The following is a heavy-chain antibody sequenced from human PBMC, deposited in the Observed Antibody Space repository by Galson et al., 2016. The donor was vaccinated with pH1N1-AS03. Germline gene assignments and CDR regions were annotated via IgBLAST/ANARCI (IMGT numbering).Heavy chain of an antibody. V-gene: IGHV3-9*01. Sequence: SLRLSCAGSGFTFDDYAMHWVRQAPGKGLEWVSGISWNSGTIGYTDSVKGRFTISRDNAKNSLYLQMNSLRAEDTALYHCAKSPGYCSAGSCSDQGYFDYWGQGTLVTVSS. J-gene: IGHJ4*02. CDR3: AKSPGYCSAGSCSDQGYFDY. CDR2: ISWNSGTI. CDR1: GFTFDDYA. D-gene: IGHD2-15*01.